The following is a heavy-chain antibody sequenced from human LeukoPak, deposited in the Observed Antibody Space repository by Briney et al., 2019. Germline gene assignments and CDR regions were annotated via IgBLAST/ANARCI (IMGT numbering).Heavy chain of an antibody. V-gene: IGHV3-23*01. CDR1: GFTFSSYA. J-gene: IGHJ4*02. D-gene: IGHD6-13*01. Sequence: PTGGSLRLSCAASGFTFSSYAVTWVRQAPGKGLEWVSGITGSGDTTFYADSVKGRFTISRDNSKNTLYLQMHSLRAEDTAVYYCVKDYSTIAAAASPLFDSWGQGALVTVSS. CDR2: ITGSGDTT. CDR3: VKDYSTIAAAASPLFDS.